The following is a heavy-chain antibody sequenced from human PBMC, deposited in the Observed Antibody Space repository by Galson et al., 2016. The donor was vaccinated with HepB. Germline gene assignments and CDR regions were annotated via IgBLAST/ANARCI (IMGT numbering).Heavy chain of an antibody. Sequence: TLSLTCTVSGGSISAPTYYWSWIRQHPGKGLEWIGYIYYRGYTYFNPSMKSRLSFSVATSKNQFSLKLSSVTAADTAIYYCARTMFTCNSDKSTNLYATFDMWGQVTIITVSS. V-gene: IGHV4-31*03. D-gene: IGHD4-23*01. CDR2: IYYRGYT. CDR1: GGSISAPTYY. J-gene: IGHJ3*02. CDR3: ARTMFTCNSDKSTNLYATFDM.